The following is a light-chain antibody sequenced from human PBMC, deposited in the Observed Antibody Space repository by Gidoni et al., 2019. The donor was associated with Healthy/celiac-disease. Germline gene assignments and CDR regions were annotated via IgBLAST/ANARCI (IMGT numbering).Light chain of an antibody. V-gene: IGLV3-25*02. CDR2: KDS. Sequence: SSELTQPPSVSVSPGQTARIACSGDALPKQYAYWYQQKPGQAPGLVIYKDSERPSGIPERFSGSSSGTTVTLTISGVQAEDEADYYCQSADSSGTYYVFGTGTKVTVL. J-gene: IGLJ1*01. CDR1: ALPKQY. CDR3: QSADSSGTYYV.